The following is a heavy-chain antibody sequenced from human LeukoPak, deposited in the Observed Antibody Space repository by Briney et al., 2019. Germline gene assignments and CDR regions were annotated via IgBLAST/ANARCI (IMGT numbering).Heavy chain of an antibody. CDR2: IIPILGIA. J-gene: IGHJ3*02. CDR3: ARAYVGITGTTDDAFDI. CDR1: GGTFSSYA. D-gene: IGHD1-7*01. V-gene: IGHV1-69*04. Sequence: SVKVSCKASGGTFSSYAISWVRQAPGQGLEWMGRIIPILGIANYAQKFQGRVTITADKSTSTAYMELSSLRSEDTAVYYCARAYVGITGTTDDAFDIWDQGTMVTVSS.